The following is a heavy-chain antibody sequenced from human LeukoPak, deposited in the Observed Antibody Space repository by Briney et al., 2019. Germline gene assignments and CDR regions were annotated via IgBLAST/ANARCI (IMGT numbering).Heavy chain of an antibody. CDR1: GFTFSSYW. J-gene: IGHJ3*02. D-gene: IGHD3-10*01. CDR3: ARGSDGSGSGSFDI. Sequence: GGSLRLSCAASGFTFSSYWMSWVRQAPGKGLEWVSGISWSGGTTGYADSVKGRFTMSRDNAKNSLYLQMNSLRAEGSAMYYCARGSDGSGSGSFDIWGQGTMVTVSS. V-gene: IGHV3-20*04. CDR2: ISWSGGTT.